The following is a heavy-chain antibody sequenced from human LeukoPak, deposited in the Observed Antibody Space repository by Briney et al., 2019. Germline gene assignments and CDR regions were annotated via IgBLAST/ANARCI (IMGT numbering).Heavy chain of an antibody. V-gene: IGHV4-39*01. Sequence: SETLSLTCTVSGGSISSSSYYWGWIRQPPGKGLEWIGSIYYSGSTYYNPSLKSRVAISVDTSKNQFSLKLSSVTAADTAVYYCARQVVVITTSAFDIWGQGTMVTVSS. CDR3: ARQVVVITTSAFDI. CDR1: GGSISSSSYY. D-gene: IGHD3-22*01. J-gene: IGHJ3*02. CDR2: IYYSGST.